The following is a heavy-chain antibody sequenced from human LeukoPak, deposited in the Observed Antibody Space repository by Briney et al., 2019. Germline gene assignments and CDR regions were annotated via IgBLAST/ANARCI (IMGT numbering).Heavy chain of an antibody. Sequence: ASVKVSCKASGYTFSSYGISWMRQAPGQGLEWMGWISPYNSNTDYAQKFQGRVTMTTDTSTSTVYMELRSLSSDDAAVYYCARLPERWLQLPYFQHWGQGTLVTVSS. CDR2: ISPYNSNT. J-gene: IGHJ1*01. D-gene: IGHD5-24*01. V-gene: IGHV1-18*01. CDR1: GYTFSSYG. CDR3: ARLPERWLQLPYFQH.